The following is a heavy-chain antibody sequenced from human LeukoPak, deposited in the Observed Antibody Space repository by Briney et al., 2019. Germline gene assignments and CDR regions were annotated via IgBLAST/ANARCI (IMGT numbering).Heavy chain of an antibody. CDR2: VYYSGST. D-gene: IGHD1-26*01. CDR1: DGFISSSAYY. Sequence: SETLSLTCTVSDGFISSSAYYWGWIRQPPGKGLEWIGSVYYSGSTYYNPSLKSRVTISIDTSKNQFSLRLTSVTAADTAVYYCARDIVLGATSFDYWGQGTLVTVSS. V-gene: IGHV4-39*07. J-gene: IGHJ4*02. CDR3: ARDIVLGATSFDY.